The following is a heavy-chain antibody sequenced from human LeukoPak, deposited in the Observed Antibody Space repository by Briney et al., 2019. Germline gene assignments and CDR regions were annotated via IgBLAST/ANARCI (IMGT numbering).Heavy chain of an antibody. CDR1: GFTFSSYW. V-gene: IGHV3-7*01. J-gene: IGHJ4*02. CDR3: ARGRWGCSSASCFSYYFDY. Sequence: GGSLRLSCAASGFTFSSYWMSWVRQAPGKGLEWVANIKQDGSEKFYVDSLKGRFTISRDNAKNSLYLQVNSLRAEDTAVYYCARGRWGCSSASCFSYYFDYWGQGTLVTVSS. D-gene: IGHD2-2*01. CDR2: IKQDGSEK.